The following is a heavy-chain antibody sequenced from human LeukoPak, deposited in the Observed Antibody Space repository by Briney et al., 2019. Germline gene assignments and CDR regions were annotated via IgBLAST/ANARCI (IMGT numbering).Heavy chain of an antibody. V-gene: IGHV4-61*02. D-gene: IGHD5-24*01. CDR1: GGSISSGSYY. CDR3: ARGRDGYRKGYFDY. J-gene: IGHJ4*02. Sequence: SETLSLTCTVPGGSISSGSYYWSWIRQPAGTGLEWIVRIYTSGSTNYNPSLKSRVTISVDTSKNQFSLKLSSVTAADTAVYYCARGRDGYRKGYFDYWGQGTLVTVSS. CDR2: IYTSGST.